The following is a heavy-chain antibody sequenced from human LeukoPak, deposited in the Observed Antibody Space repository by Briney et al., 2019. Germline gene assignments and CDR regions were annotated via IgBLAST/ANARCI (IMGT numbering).Heavy chain of an antibody. J-gene: IGHJ6*03. D-gene: IGHD2-15*01. CDR2: IRYDGSNK. CDR3: AKASRPYCSGGSCYSYMDV. CDR1: GFTFSSYG. V-gene: IGHV3-30*02. Sequence: GGTLRLSCAASGFTFSSYGMHWVRQAPGKGLEWVAFIRYDGSNKYYADSVKGRFTISRDNSKNTLYLQMNSLRAEDTAVYYCAKASRPYCSGGSCYSYMDVWGKGTTVTISS.